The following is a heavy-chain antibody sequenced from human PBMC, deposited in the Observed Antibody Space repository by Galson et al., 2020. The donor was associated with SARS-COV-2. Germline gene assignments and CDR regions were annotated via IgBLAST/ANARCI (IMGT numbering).Heavy chain of an antibody. D-gene: IGHD2-8*01. J-gene: IGHJ3*02. CDR3: ARGYCTNGVCYIDVFDI. CDR1: GFTVSSNY. V-gene: IGHV3-53*04. Sequence: GGSLRLSCAASGFTVSSNYMSWVRQAPGKGLEWVSVIYSGGSTYYADSVKGRFTISRHNSKNTLYLQMNSLRAEDTAVYYCARGYCTNGVCYIDVFDIWGQGTVVTVSS. CDR2: IYSGGST.